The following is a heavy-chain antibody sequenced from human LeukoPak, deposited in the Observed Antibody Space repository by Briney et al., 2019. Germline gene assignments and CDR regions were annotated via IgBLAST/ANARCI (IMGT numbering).Heavy chain of an antibody. Sequence: GESLKISCKGSGFSFTNYWIGWVRQMPGKGLEWMGLIYPGDSDTRYSPSFQGQVTISADKSISTAYLQWSSLKASDTAMYYCARRNYDILTGRYYYFDYWGQGTLVTVSS. CDR1: GFSFTNYW. V-gene: IGHV5-51*01. CDR3: ARRNYDILTGRYYYFDY. J-gene: IGHJ4*02. CDR2: IYPGDSDT. D-gene: IGHD3-9*01.